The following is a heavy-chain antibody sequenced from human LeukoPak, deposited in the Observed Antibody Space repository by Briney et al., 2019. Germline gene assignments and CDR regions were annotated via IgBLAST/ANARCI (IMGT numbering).Heavy chain of an antibody. J-gene: IGHJ4*02. Sequence: LGRSLRLSCAASGFTFSNYGMHWVRQAPGKGLEWVAVISYDGSNKYYAESVKGRFTISRDNSKNTLYLQMNSLRAEDTAVFYCAKVSGFKITFGGVLDWGQGTPVTVSS. V-gene: IGHV3-30*18. D-gene: IGHD3-16*02. CDR2: ISYDGSNK. CDR3: AKVSGFKITFGGVLD. CDR1: GFTFSNYG.